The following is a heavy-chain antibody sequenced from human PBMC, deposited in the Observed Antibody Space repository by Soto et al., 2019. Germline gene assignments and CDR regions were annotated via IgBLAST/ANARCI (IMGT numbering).Heavy chain of an antibody. D-gene: IGHD6-19*01. V-gene: IGHV3-30-3*01. J-gene: IGHJ3*02. Sequence: QVQLVESGGGVVQPGRSLRLSCAASGFTFSSYAMHWVRQAPGKGLEWVAVISYDGSNKYYADSVKGRFTISRDNSKNTLYLQMNSLRAEDTAVYYCATSRDSSVSLEGAFDIWGQGTMVTVSS. CDR2: ISYDGSNK. CDR1: GFTFSSYA. CDR3: ATSRDSSVSLEGAFDI.